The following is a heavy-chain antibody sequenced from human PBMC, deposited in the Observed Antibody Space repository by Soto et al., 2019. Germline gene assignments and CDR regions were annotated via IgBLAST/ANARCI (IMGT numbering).Heavy chain of an antibody. D-gene: IGHD3-16*01. J-gene: IGHJ4*02. CDR1: GYTFTSND. CDR3: ALTQGINLDY. CDR2: VNPNSGDT. V-gene: IGHV1-8*01. Sequence: ASVKVSCKASGYTFTSNDINWVRQATGQGLEWMGWVNPNSGDTDYAQKFQGRVTMTRNTSINTAYMELSSLRSEDTAVYYRALTQGINLDYWGQGTPVTVSS.